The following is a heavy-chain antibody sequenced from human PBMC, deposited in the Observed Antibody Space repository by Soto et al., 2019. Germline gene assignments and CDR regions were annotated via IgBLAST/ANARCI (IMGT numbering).Heavy chain of an antibody. CDR2: ITRIFGTA. CDR3: ASGITVAFDH. V-gene: IGHV1-69*01. J-gene: IGHJ5*02. D-gene: IGHD6-19*01. CDR1: GGTFSNNV. Sequence: QVQRVQSGAEVKTPGSSVKVTCKASGGTFSNNVISWVRQAPGQGLEWMGGITRIFGTATTNYAQKFQGRITITADESTNTAYMELSSLRSEDTALYYCASGITVAFDHWGQGTLVTVSS.